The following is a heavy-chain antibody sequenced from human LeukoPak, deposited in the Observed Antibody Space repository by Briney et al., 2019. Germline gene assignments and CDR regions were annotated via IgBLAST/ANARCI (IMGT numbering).Heavy chain of an antibody. D-gene: IGHD4-17*01. Sequence: TGGSLRLSCAASGFTFSRYAMSWVRQPPGKGLEWVSAISGSGGSTYYADSVKGRLTISRDKSKNTLYLQMNRLRAEDTAVYYCAKDPHMTTVTPNFDYWGQGTLVTVSS. J-gene: IGHJ4*02. CDR3: AKDPHMTTVTPNFDY. CDR1: GFTFSRYA. V-gene: IGHV3-23*01. CDR2: ISGSGGST.